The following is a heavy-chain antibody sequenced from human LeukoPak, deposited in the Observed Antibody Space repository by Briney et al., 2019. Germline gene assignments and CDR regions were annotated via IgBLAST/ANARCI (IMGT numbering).Heavy chain of an antibody. D-gene: IGHD2-2*01. CDR2: IHYSGST. CDR3: ARTGSSTWYTFDY. J-gene: IGHJ4*02. Sequence: SETLSLTCTVSGGSISSYYWTWIRQPPGKGLEWIGYIHYSGSTNYNPSLTSRVTISIDTSKNQFSLKLSSVTAADTAVYYCARTGSSTWYTFDYWGQGTLVTVSS. CDR1: GGSISSYY. V-gene: IGHV4-59*01.